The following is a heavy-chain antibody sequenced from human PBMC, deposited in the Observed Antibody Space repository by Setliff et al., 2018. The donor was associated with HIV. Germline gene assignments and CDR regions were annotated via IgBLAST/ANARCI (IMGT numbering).Heavy chain of an antibody. CDR2: INTNTGNP. J-gene: IGHJ2*01. CDR1: GYSFADYA. Sequence: ASVKVYCKASGYSFADYAMNWVRQAPRQGLEWMGYINTNTGNPTYAQGFTGRFVFSFDTSVTTAYLQITGLRTEDTAVYFCARGGTHYDFWSGYRLGYFDLWGRGTLVTVSS. V-gene: IGHV7-4-1*02. CDR3: ARGGTHYDFWSGYRLGYFDL. D-gene: IGHD3-3*01.